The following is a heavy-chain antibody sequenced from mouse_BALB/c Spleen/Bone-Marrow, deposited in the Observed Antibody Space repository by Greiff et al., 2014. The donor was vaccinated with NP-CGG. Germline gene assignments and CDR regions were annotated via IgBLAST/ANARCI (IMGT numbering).Heavy chain of an antibody. CDR3: ARDNYYGYHWYFDV. CDR1: GFTFTDYY. J-gene: IGHJ1*01. D-gene: IGHD1-2*01. CDR2: IRNKANGYTT. Sequence: EVNLVESGGGLVQPGGSLRLSCATSGFTFTDYYMSWVRQPPGKALEWLGFIRNKANGYTTEYSASVKGRFTISRDNSQSILYLQMNTLRAEDSATYYCARDNYYGYHWYFDVWGAGTTVTVSS. V-gene: IGHV7-3*02.